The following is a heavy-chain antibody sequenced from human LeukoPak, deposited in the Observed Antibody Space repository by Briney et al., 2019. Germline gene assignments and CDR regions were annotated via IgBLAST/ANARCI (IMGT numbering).Heavy chain of an antibody. D-gene: IGHD5-18*01. V-gene: IGHV3-74*01. CDR2: INSDGSNT. J-gene: IGHJ4*02. CDR1: GFTFSSYW. Sequence: PGGSLRVSCAASGFTFSSYWMHWVRQVPGKGLVWVSRINSDGSNTTYADSVKGRFTISRDNAKNSLYLQMNSLRAEDTAVYYCARDQEGYSYGPTRGGGPLDYWGQGTLVTVSS. CDR3: ARDQEGYSYGPTRGGGPLDY.